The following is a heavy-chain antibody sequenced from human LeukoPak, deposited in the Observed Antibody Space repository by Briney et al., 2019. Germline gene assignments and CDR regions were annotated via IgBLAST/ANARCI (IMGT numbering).Heavy chain of an antibody. V-gene: IGHV3-23*01. CDR2: ISGSGGST. CDR3: AKDSGSGWYQYGMDV. Sequence: GGSLRLSCAASGFTLSSYVMSWVRQAPGKGLEWASGISGSGGSTNYADSVKGRFTISRDNSKNTLYLQMNSLRAEDTAVYYCAKDSGSGWYQYGMDVWGQGTTVTVSS. J-gene: IGHJ6*02. CDR1: GFTLSSYV. D-gene: IGHD6-19*01.